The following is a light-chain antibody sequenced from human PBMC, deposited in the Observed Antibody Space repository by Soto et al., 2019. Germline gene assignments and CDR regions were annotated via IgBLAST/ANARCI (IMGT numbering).Light chain of an antibody. Sequence: EIVLTQSPGTLSLSPGERATLSCRASQSVSSSYLAWYQQKPGQAPRLLIYGASTRAPGIPARFSGSGSGTEFTLAISSLQPEDFAIYFCQQYDKWPPITFGQGTRLEIK. J-gene: IGKJ5*01. CDR3: QQYDKWPPIT. V-gene: IGKV3-15*01. CDR2: GAS. CDR1: QSVSSSY.